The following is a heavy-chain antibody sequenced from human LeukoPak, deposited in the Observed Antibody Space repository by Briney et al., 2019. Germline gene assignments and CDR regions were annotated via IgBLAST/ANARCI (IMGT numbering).Heavy chain of an antibody. J-gene: IGHJ5*02. CDR1: GGSISSYY. V-gene: IGHV4-59*01. D-gene: IGHD3-10*01. CDR3: ARTYGSGSYSPWFDP. CDR2: IYYSGST. Sequence: SETLSLTCTVSGGSISSYYWSWIRQPPGKGLEWIGYIYYSGSTNYNPSLKSRVTISVDTSKNQFSLKLSSVTAADTAVYYCARTYGSGSYSPWFDPWGQGTLVTVSS.